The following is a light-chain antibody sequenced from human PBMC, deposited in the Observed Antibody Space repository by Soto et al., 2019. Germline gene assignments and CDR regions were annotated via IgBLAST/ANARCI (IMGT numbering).Light chain of an antibody. J-gene: IGKJ1*01. CDR3: HQYGGSPQT. Sequence: EIVLTQSPGTLSLSPGERATLSCRASQSVSNYLAWYQRKPGQAPRLLIYGASSRATGNPDRFSGSGSGTDFTLTISRLEPEDFAVYYCHQYGGSPQTFGQGTKVEIK. V-gene: IGKV3-20*01. CDR2: GAS. CDR1: QSVSNY.